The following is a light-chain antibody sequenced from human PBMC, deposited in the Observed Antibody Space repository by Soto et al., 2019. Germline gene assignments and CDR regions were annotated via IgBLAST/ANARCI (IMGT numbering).Light chain of an antibody. CDR2: EVS. Sequence: QSALTQPASVSGSPGQSITISCSGTSSDVGSYDHVAWYQQFPGKTPKLMIYEVSNRPSGVSSRFSGSKSGNTASLTISGLQADDEADYYCISYTGSSTSYDFGSGTKVTVL. CDR1: SSDVGSYDH. CDR3: ISYTGSSTSYD. J-gene: IGLJ1*01. V-gene: IGLV2-14*01.